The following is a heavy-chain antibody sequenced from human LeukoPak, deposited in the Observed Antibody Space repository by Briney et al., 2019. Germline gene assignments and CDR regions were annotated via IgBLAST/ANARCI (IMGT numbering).Heavy chain of an antibody. CDR2: IYYSGST. J-gene: IGHJ4*02. D-gene: IGHD3-16*01. Sequence: SETLSLTCTVSGGSVSSGSYYWSWIRQPPGKGLEWIGYIYYSGSTNYNPSLKSRVTISVDTSKNQFSLKLSSVTAADTAVYYCARGAAPGGFDHWGQGTLVTVSS. V-gene: IGHV4-61*01. CDR3: ARGAAPGGFDH. CDR1: GGSVSSGSYY.